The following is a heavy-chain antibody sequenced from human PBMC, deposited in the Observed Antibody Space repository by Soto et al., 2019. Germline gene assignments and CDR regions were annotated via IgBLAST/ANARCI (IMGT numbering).Heavy chain of an antibody. CDR1: GGSISSGGYY. CDR3: ARDMGTAAGYYYGMDV. CDR2: IYYSGST. Sequence: KPSETLSLTCTVSGGSISSGGYYWSWIRQHPGKGLEWIGYIYYSGSTYYNPSLKSRVTISVDTSKNQFSLKLSSVTAADTAVYYCARDMGTAAGYYYGMDVWGQGTTVTVSS. V-gene: IGHV4-31*03. D-gene: IGHD6-13*01. J-gene: IGHJ6*02.